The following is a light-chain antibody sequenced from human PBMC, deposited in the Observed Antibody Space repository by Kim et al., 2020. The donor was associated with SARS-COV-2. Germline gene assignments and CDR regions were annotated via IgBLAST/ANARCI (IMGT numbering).Light chain of an antibody. Sequence: SPGERATLSCRASQSVSSSYLAWYQQKPGQAPRLRIYGASSRATGIPDRFSGSGSGTDFTLTISRLEPEDCAVYYCQQYGRSPWTFGQGTKVDIK. CDR2: GAS. CDR3: QQYGRSPWT. CDR1: QSVSSSY. V-gene: IGKV3-20*01. J-gene: IGKJ1*01.